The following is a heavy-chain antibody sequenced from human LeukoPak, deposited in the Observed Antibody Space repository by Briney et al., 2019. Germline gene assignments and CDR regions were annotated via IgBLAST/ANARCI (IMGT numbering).Heavy chain of an antibody. V-gene: IGHV4-38-2*02. CDR2: IYHSGNT. CDR3: ARVPHGETIFGVVLYWFDP. D-gene: IGHD3-3*01. CDR1: SYSISSGYY. Sequence: SETLSLTCTVSSYSISSGYYWGWIRQPPGKGLEWIGSIYHSGNTYYNPSLKSRVTISVDTSKNHFSLKLSSVTAADTAVYYCARVPHGETIFGVVLYWFDPWGQGTLVTVSS. J-gene: IGHJ5*02.